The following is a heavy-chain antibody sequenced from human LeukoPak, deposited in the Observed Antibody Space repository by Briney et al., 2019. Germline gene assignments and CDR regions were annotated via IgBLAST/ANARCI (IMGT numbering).Heavy chain of an antibody. CDR1: GFTFNNCW. CDR2: MKGDGSQK. CDR3: AILGSDDAFDL. Sequence: GGSLRLSCAASGFTFNNCWMSWGRQAPGKGLKLVANMKGDGSQKYYVDSVHGRFTISRVDAKNSLYLQMNSLSGEHTAVYYCAILGSDDAFDLWGQGTMVTVSS. J-gene: IGHJ3*01. V-gene: IGHV3-7*01. D-gene: IGHD1-1*01.